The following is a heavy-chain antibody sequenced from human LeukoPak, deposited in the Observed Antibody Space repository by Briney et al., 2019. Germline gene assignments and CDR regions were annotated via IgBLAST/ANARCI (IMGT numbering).Heavy chain of an antibody. CDR2: IKEDGSEK. D-gene: IGHD2-21*01. CDR1: GFTFSSYW. V-gene: IGHV3-7*01. CDR3: ARATASNWFDP. J-gene: IGHJ5*02. Sequence: GGSLRLSCAASGFTFSSYWMSWVRQAPGKGLEWVANIKEDGSEKHYVDSVKGRFTISRDNAKNSLSLQMNSLRAEDTAVYYCARATASNWFDPWGQGTPVTVSS.